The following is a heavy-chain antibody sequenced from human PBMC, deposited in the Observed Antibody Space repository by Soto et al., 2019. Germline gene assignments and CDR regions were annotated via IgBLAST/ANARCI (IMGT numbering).Heavy chain of an antibody. V-gene: IGHV3-23*01. CDR3: AKRRGAGGHFDY. D-gene: IGHD2-15*01. Sequence: GGSLRLSCAASGFTFSSYAMGWVRQGPGKGLEWVAVVSIGGSTHYADSVRGRFTISRDNSKNTLSLQMNSLTAEDTAVYFCAKRRGAGGHFDYWGQGARVTSPQ. CDR2: VSIGGST. J-gene: IGHJ4*02. CDR1: GFTFSSYA.